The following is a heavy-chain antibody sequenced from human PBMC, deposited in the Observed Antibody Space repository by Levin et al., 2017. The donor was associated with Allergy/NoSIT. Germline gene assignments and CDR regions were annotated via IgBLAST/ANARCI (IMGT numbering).Heavy chain of an antibody. D-gene: IGHD5-18*01. Sequence: GGSLRLSCAASGFTFSSYSMNWVRQAPGKGLEWVSSISSSSSYIYYADSVKGRFTISRDNAKNSLYLQMNSLRAEDTAVYYCARVERYSYGYGYYYGMDVWGQGTTVTVSS. V-gene: IGHV3-21*01. CDR1: GFTFSSYS. CDR3: ARVERYSYGYGYYYGMDV. J-gene: IGHJ6*02. CDR2: ISSSSSYI.